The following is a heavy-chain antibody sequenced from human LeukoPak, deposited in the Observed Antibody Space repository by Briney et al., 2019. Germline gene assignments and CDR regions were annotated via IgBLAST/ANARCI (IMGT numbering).Heavy chain of an antibody. Sequence: GGSLRLSCAASGFTFSSYGMHWVRQAPGKGLEWVAVIWYDGSNKYYADSVKGRFTISRDNSKNTLYLQMNSLRAEDTAVYYCATAGYSYGWFDPWGQGTLVTVSS. CDR3: ATAGYSYGWFDP. CDR1: GFTFSSYG. V-gene: IGHV3-33*01. J-gene: IGHJ5*02. D-gene: IGHD5-18*01. CDR2: IWYDGSNK.